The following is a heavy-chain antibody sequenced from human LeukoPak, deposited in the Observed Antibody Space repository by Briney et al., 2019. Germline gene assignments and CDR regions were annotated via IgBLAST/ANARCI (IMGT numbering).Heavy chain of an antibody. D-gene: IGHD1-26*01. V-gene: IGHV4-34*01. CDR2: INHSGST. CDR3: ASANSGSYWGFSY. Sequence: NTSETLSLTCGVYGVSFSGYYWSWIRQPPGKGLEWIGEINHSGSTNYNPSLKSRVTISVDTSKNQFSLKLSSVTAADTAVYYCASANSGSYWGFSYWGQGTLVTVSS. CDR1: GVSFSGYY. J-gene: IGHJ4*02.